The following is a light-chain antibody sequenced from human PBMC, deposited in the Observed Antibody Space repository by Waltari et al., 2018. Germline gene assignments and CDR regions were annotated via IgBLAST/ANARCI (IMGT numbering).Light chain of an antibody. CDR2: EGT. CDR1: TSDIGNHDY. CDR3: SSYTGSTTHLV. Sequence: QSALTQPASVSGSPGQSITLSCTGTTSDIGNHDYAPCSQQHPGKAPKLLIYEGTNRPSGVSTRFSGSKSGSTASLTISGLQADDEAHYYCSSYTGSTTHLVFGGGTDLTVL. V-gene: IGLV2-14*01. J-gene: IGLJ2*01.